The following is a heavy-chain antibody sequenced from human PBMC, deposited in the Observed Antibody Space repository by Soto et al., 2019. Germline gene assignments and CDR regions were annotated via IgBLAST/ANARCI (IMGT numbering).Heavy chain of an antibody. D-gene: IGHD5-12*01. CDR3: ARDYSGYDHGGYNWFDP. V-gene: IGHV4-59*01. CDR2: IYYSGST. CDR1: GGSISSYY. J-gene: IGHJ5*02. Sequence: PSETLSLTCTVSGGSISSYYWSWIRQPPGKGLELIGYIYYSGSTNYNPSLKSRVTISVDTSKNQFSLKLSSVTAADTAVYYCARDYSGYDHGGYNWFDPWGQGTLVTVSS.